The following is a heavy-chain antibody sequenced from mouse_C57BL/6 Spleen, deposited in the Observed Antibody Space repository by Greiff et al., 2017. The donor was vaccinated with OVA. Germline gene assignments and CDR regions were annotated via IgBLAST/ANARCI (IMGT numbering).Heavy chain of an antibody. CDR1: GFSLTSYG. CDR2: IWSGGST. Sequence: QVQLKESGPGLVQPSQSLSITCTVSGFSLTSYGVHWVRQSPGKGLEWLGVIWSGGSTDYTAAFISRLSISKDNSKSQVFFKMNSLQADDTAIYYCARDDGYLFADWGQGTLVTVSA. J-gene: IGHJ3*01. CDR3: ARDDGYLFAD. D-gene: IGHD2-3*01. V-gene: IGHV2-2*01.